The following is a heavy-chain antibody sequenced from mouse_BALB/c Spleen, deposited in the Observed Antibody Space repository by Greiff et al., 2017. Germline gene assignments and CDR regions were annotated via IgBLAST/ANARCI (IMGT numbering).Heavy chain of an antibody. D-gene: IGHD2-1*01. Sequence: VQLKESGPGLVKPSQSLSLTCTVTGYSITSDYAWNWIRQFPGNKLEWMGYISYSGSTSYNPSLKSRISITRDTSKNQFFLQLNSVTTEDTATYYCARSDGNGAYWGQGTLVTVSA. CDR3: ARSDGNGAY. J-gene: IGHJ3*01. CDR2: ISYSGST. CDR1: GYSITSDYA. V-gene: IGHV3-2*02.